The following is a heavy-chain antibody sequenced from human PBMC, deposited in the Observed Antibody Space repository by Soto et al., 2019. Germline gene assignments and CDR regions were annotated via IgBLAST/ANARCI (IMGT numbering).Heavy chain of an antibody. CDR1: GGSISSGGYY. J-gene: IGHJ5*02. V-gene: IGHV4-31*03. CDR2: IYYSGST. Sequence: LSLTCTVSGGSISSGGYYWSWIRQHPGKGLEWIGYIYYSGSTYYNPSLKSRVTISVDTSKNQFSLKLSSVTAADTAVYYCARGGVPAAIRSVNWFDPWGQGTLVTVSS. CDR3: ARGGVPAAIRSVNWFDP. D-gene: IGHD2-2*02.